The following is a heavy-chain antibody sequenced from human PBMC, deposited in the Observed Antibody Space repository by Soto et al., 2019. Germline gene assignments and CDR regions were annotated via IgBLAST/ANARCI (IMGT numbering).Heavy chain of an antibody. CDR2: INHSGST. J-gene: IGHJ6*03. CDR3: ARGQSDIVVVPAAEEYYYYYMDV. V-gene: IGHV4-34*01. Sequence: PSETLSLTCAVYGGSFSSYYWSWIRQPPGKGLEWIGEINHSGSTNYNPSLKSRVTISVDTSKNQFSLKLSSVTAADTAVYYCARGQSDIVVVPAAEEYYYYYMDVWGKGTTVTVSS. CDR1: GGSFSSYY. D-gene: IGHD2-2*01.